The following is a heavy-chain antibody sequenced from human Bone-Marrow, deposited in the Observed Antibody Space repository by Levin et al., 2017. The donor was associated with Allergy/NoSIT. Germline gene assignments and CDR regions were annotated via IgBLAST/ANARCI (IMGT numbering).Heavy chain of an antibody. J-gene: IGHJ5*01. D-gene: IGHD2-2*01. CDR2: MHYSGRR. CDR3: VRHCPCIIDSCYFDS. Sequence: PSETLSLTCTVSGGSISSSSYYWAWLRQPPGKALEWIGSMHYSGRRNYKPSLRSRVTISVDTSKNYFSLRLTSVTAEDTSVYYCVRHCPCIIDSCYFDSWGQGTLVTVSS. V-gene: IGHV4-39*01. CDR1: GGSISSSSYY.